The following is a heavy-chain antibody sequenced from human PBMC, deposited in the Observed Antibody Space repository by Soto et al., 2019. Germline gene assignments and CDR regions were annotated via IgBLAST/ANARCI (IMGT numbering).Heavy chain of an antibody. Sequence: GGSLRLSCAASGFTFSSYAMSWVRQAPGKGLEWVSAISGSGGSTYYADSVKGRFTIPRDKSKNTLYLQMKSLRAEDTAVYYCAKVRGYSYGPLDYWGQGTLVTVSS. CDR1: GFTFSSYA. J-gene: IGHJ4*02. D-gene: IGHD5-18*01. V-gene: IGHV3-23*01. CDR3: AKVRGYSYGPLDY. CDR2: ISGSGGST.